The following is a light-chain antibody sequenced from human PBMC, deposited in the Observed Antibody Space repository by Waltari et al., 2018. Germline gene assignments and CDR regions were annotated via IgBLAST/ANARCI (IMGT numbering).Light chain of an antibody. CDR3: QQSNIMGT. CDR1: QSISIY. J-gene: IGKJ3*01. CDR2: SAS. V-gene: IGKV1-39*01. Sequence: DIQMTQSPSSLSASVGDPVTIVCRASQSISIYLNWYQQKPGKPPKLLIFSASSLQSGVPSRSSGSGSGTEFTLTITSLRPEDFATYFCQQSNIMGTFGPGTTVDIK.